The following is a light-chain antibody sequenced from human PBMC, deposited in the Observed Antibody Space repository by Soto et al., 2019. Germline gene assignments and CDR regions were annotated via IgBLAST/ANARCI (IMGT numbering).Light chain of an antibody. CDR2: RAS. CDR3: QQYNSYSPRLT. J-gene: IGKJ4*01. CDR1: QRISNW. Sequence: DIQMTQSPSTLSASVGDRVTITCRASQRISNWLAWYQQKPGKAPKRLIYRASSLESGVPSRFSCSGSGTEFTLTISSLQPDDVATYYCQQYNSYSPRLTFGGGTKVETK. V-gene: IGKV1-5*03.